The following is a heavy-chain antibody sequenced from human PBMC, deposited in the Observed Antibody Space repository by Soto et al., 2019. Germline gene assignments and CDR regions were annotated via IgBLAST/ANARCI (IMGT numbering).Heavy chain of an antibody. Sequence: QITLKESGPTLVKPTQTLTLTRTFSGISLSTSGVGVGWIRQPPGNTPEWLELIYWDDDKRYSPSLKSSLTSTKDTPKNHVVLTMTLMDHVDTATYSCAHPTEPCTSAFDIWCEGAMVTVSS. V-gene: IGHV2-5*02. CDR1: GISLSTSGVG. CDR3: AHPTEPCTSAFDI. J-gene: IGHJ3*02. CDR2: IYWDDDK. D-gene: IGHD2-8*01.